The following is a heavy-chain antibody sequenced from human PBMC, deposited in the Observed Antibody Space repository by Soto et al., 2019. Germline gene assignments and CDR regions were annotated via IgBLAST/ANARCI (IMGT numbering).Heavy chain of an antibody. Sequence: PSETLSLTCTVSGGSISSNYWTWIRQPPGKGLEWIGYVYNSGSTNYNPSLKSRVTMSIDTSKSQFSLKLKSVTAADTAVYFCARAYSSGWYWFDPWGQGILVTVSS. CDR3: ARAYSSGWYWFDP. V-gene: IGHV4-59*12. J-gene: IGHJ5*02. D-gene: IGHD6-19*01. CDR1: GGSISSNY. CDR2: VYNSGST.